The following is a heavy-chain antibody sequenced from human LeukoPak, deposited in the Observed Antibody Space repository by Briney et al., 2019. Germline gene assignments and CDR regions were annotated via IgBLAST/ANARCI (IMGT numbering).Heavy chain of an antibody. D-gene: IGHD6-13*01. V-gene: IGHV1-18*01. J-gene: IGHJ4*02. Sequence: ASVKVSCKASGYTFTSYGISWVRQAPGQGLEWMGWISAYNGNTNYAQKLQGRVTMTTDTSTSTAYRELRSLRSDDTAVYYCARVAAAGTSYFDYWGQGTLVTVSS. CDR2: ISAYNGNT. CDR3: ARVAAAGTSYFDY. CDR1: GYTFTSYG.